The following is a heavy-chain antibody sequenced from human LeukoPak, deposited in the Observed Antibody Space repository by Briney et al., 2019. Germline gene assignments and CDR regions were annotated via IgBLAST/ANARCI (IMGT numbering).Heavy chain of an antibody. CDR2: ISTDGSNT. CDR1: GFIFSDYA. Sequence: ETSLRLSSTASGFIFSDYAMHWVRQAPGKGLVWVSRISTDGSNTGYADSVKGRFTVSRDNAKNTLYLQMNSLRDEDTAVYYCSRNWYGDYWGQGTLLTVSS. D-gene: IGHD6-13*01. CDR3: SRNWYGDY. J-gene: IGHJ4*02. V-gene: IGHV3-74*01.